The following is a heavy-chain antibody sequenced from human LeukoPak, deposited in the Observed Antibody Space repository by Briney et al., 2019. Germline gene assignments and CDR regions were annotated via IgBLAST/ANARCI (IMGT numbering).Heavy chain of an antibody. J-gene: IGHJ4*02. CDR1: GYTFTGYY. V-gene: IGHV1-2*02. D-gene: IGHD3-10*01. CDR3: ARRLSGSGSPFDY. CDR2: INPNSGGT. Sequence: GASVKVSCKASGYTFTGYYMHWVRQAPGQGLEWMGWINPNSGGTNYAQKFQGRVTMTRDTSISTAYMELSRLRSDDTAVYYCARRLSGSGSPFDYWGQGTLVTVSS.